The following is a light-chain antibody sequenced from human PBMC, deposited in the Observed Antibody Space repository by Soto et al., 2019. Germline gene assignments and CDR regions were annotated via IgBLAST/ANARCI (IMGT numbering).Light chain of an antibody. CDR1: QSVSSN. J-gene: IGKJ5*01. V-gene: IGKV3-15*01. Sequence: EIVLTQSPATLSLSPGERATLSCRSSQSVSSNLAWYQQKPGQAPRLLIYGASTRATGTPARFSGSGSGTEFTLTISSLQSEDFAVYYCQQYKNWPPITFGQGTRLEIK. CDR3: QQYKNWPPIT. CDR2: GAS.